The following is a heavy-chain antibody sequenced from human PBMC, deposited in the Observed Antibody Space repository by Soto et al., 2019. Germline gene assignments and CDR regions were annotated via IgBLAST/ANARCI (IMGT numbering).Heavy chain of an antibody. V-gene: IGHV1-8*01. CDR2: MNPSTGNT. CDR1: GYTFTSYD. J-gene: IGHJ5*02. Sequence: QVQLVQSGAEVKKPGASVKVSCKASGYTFTSYDIIWVRQATGQGLEWMGWMNPSTGNTDSAEKFQGRRTMARNTSISTVYMELSSLSFEDAAVYYCARGRIIVAGGVDPWGQGTLVTVSS. D-gene: IGHD6-19*01. CDR3: ARGRIIVAGGVDP.